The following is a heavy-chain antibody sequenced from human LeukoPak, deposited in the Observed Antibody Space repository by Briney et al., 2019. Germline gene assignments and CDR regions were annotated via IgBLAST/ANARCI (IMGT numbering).Heavy chain of an antibody. J-gene: IGHJ6*02. Sequence: ASVKVSCKASGGTFSSYAISWVRQAPGQGLEWMGWISAYNGNTNYAQKLQGRVTMTTDASTSTAYMELRSLRSDDTAVYYCAREPLGGSYYYYGMDVWGQGTTVTVSS. CDR1: GGTFSSYA. D-gene: IGHD1-26*01. CDR2: ISAYNGNT. CDR3: AREPLGGSYYYYGMDV. V-gene: IGHV1-18*01.